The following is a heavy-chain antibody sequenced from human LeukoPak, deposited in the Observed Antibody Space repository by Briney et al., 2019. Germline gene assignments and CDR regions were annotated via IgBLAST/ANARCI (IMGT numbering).Heavy chain of an antibody. D-gene: IGHD5-24*01. Sequence: PGGSLRLSCAASGFTFSTYEMNWVRQAPGKGLEWVSYISSSGSTIYYADSVKGRFQISRDKAKNSLYLQMKSLRAEDRAVYYCAGVGDGYNPFDYWGQGTLVTVSS. CDR1: GFTFSTYE. J-gene: IGHJ4*02. V-gene: IGHV3-48*03. CDR3: AGVGDGYNPFDY. CDR2: ISSSGSTI.